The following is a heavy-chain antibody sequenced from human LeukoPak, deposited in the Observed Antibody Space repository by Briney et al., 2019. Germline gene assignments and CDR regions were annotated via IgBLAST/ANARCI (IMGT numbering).Heavy chain of an antibody. Sequence: ASVKVSCKASGYTFTSYDINWVRQATGQGLECMGWLNPNSGNTGYAQKFQGRVTITRNTSINTAYMELSSLTSEDTAVYYCARMTVSGRDNWFDPWGQGTLVTVSS. D-gene: IGHD6-19*01. CDR3: ARMTVSGRDNWFDP. CDR1: GYTFTSYD. J-gene: IGHJ5*02. CDR2: LNPNSGNT. V-gene: IGHV1-8*03.